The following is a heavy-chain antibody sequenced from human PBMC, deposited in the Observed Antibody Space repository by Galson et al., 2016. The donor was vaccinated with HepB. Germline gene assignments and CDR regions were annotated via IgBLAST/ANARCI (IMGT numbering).Heavy chain of an antibody. CDR2: ISSSSSYI. CDR3: ARDLRRSSSSSDY. CDR1: GFTFSSYS. V-gene: IGHV3-21*06. D-gene: IGHD6-6*01. J-gene: IGHJ4*02. Sequence: SLRLSCAASGFTFSSYSTNWVRQAPGKGLEWVSSISSSSSYIYYADSVKGRFTISRDNAKNSLYLQMNSLRAEDTAVYYCARDLRRSSSSSDYWGQGTLVTVSS.